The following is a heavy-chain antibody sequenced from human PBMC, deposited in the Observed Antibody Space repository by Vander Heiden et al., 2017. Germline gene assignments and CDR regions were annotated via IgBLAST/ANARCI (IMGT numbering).Heavy chain of an antibody. CDR1: GFPFSSHG. Sequence: QVQVVESGRGVVQAGRSLRLSCPASGFPFSSHGMHWVRQAPGKGLEWVAVISYDGSSKYCADSVKGRFTISRDNSKNTLYLQMNSLRAEDTAVYYCAKSDPSNWYGIDYWGQGTLVTVSS. J-gene: IGHJ4*02. D-gene: IGHD6-13*01. CDR3: AKSDPSNWYGIDY. CDR2: ISYDGSSK. V-gene: IGHV3-30*18.